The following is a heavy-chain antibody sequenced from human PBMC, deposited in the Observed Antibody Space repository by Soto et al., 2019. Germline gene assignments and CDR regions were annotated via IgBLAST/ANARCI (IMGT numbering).Heavy chain of an antibody. J-gene: IGHJ4*02. CDR1: GFTFSTYA. CDR3: AKTSALSGSYRAFDY. V-gene: IGHV3-23*01. Sequence: EVQLLESGGGLVQPGGSLRLSCAVSGFTFSTYAMSWVRQAPGKGLEGVSDSRGSGGSTHYADSVKGRFTISRDTSKNELYLQMNSLGADDPAVYYCAKTSALSGSYRAFDYGGQGTLVTVSS. D-gene: IGHD3-10*01. CDR2: SRGSGGST.